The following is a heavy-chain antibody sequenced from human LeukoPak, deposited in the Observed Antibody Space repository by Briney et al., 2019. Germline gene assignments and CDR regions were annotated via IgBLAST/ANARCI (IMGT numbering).Heavy chain of an antibody. CDR3: ARGDYETHGYQTR. J-gene: IGHJ4*02. CDR2: INTNTGNP. Sequence: ASVKVSCKASGYIFTSDVLHWVRQAPGQGLEWMGWINTNTGNPTYAQGFTGRFVFSLDTSVITAYLQISSLKADDTAMYYCARGDYETHGYQTRWGQGTLVTVSS. D-gene: IGHD3-22*01. V-gene: IGHV7-4-1*02. CDR1: GYIFTSDV.